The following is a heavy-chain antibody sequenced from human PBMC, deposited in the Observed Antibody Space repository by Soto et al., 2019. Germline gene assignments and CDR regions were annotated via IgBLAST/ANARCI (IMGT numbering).Heavy chain of an antibody. CDR2: IIPIFGTA. J-gene: IGHJ6*02. CDR3: ARGESWTVSRYYYYGMDV. V-gene: IGHV1-69*01. Sequence: QVQLVQSGAEVKKPGSSVKVSCKASGGTFSSYAISWVRQAPGQGLAWMGGIIPIFGTANYAQKFQGRVTITADEATSTAYMELSSLRSEDTAVYYCARGESWTVSRYYYYGMDVWGQGTTVTVSS. D-gene: IGHD4-4*01. CDR1: GGTFSSYA.